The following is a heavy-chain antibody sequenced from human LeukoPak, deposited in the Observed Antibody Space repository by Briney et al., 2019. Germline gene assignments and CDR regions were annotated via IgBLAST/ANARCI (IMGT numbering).Heavy chain of an antibody. D-gene: IGHD6-13*01. CDR2: IIPILGIA. V-gene: IGHV1-69*04. CDR3: ARPGGSSWYVPPGY. Sequence: ASVKVSCTASGGTFSSYAISWVRQAPGQGLEWMGRIIPILGIANYAQKFQGRVTITADKSTSTAYMELSSLRSEDTAVYYCARPGGSSWYVPPGYWGQGTLVTVSS. J-gene: IGHJ4*02. CDR1: GGTFSSYA.